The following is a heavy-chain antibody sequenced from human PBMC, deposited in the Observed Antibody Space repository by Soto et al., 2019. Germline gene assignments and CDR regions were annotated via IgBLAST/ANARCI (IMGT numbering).Heavy chain of an antibody. CDR2: ISGSGGST. J-gene: IGHJ6*02. CDR1: GFTFSSYA. D-gene: IGHD4-17*01. Sequence: EVQLLESGGGLVQPGGSLRLSCAASGFTFSSYAMSWVRQAPGKGLEWVSAISGSGGSTYYADSVKGRFTISRDNSKNTLYLQMNSLRAEDTAVYYCAKARTVHDYGDFYGMDVWGQGTTVTVSS. CDR3: AKARTVHDYGDFYGMDV. V-gene: IGHV3-23*01.